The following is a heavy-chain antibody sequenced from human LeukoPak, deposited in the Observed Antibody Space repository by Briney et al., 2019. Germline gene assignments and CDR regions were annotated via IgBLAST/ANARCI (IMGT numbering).Heavy chain of an antibody. J-gene: IGHJ3*02. CDR1: GGSISSSSYY. D-gene: IGHD5-18*01. CDR3: ARAPDTASYDAFDI. CDR2: IYYSGST. V-gene: IGHV4-39*01. Sequence: SETLSLTCTVSGGSISSSSYYWGWIRQPPGKGLEWIGSIYYSGSTYYNPSLKSRVTISVDTSKNQFSLKLSSVTAADTAVYYCARAPDTASYDAFDIWGQGTMVTVSS.